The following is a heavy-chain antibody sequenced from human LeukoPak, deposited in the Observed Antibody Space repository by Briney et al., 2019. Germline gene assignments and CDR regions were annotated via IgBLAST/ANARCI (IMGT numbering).Heavy chain of an antibody. CDR3: ARFDHVWETHGMDAFDL. J-gene: IGHJ3*01. CDR1: GYSISSGYS. V-gene: IGHV4-38-2*01. CDR2: MYHSANT. Sequence: SETLSLTCAVSGYSISSGYSWDWIRQPPGKGLEWIGNMYHSANTYNNPYLKSRVTISADTSKIQFSLKVSSVPATDTAVYYCARFDHVWETHGMDAFDLWGQGTMVTVSS. D-gene: IGHD3-16*01.